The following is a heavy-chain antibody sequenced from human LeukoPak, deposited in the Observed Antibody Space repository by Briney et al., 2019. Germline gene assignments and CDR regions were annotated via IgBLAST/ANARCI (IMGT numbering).Heavy chain of an antibody. CDR3: ARVRVADYYYYGMDV. Sequence: SETLSLTCAVYGGSFSGYYWSWIRQPPGKRLEWIGEINHSGSTNYNPSLKSRVTISVDTSKNQFSLKLSSVTAADTAVYYCARVRVADYYYYGMDVWGQGTTVTVSS. J-gene: IGHJ6*02. V-gene: IGHV4-34*01. CDR1: GGSFSGYY. CDR2: INHSGST.